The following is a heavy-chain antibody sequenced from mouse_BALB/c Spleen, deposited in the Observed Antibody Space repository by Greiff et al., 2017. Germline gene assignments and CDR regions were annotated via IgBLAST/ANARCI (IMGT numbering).Heavy chain of an antibody. CDR2: IDPENGDT. CDR3: NPRRGWYVDV. V-gene: IGHV14-4*02. J-gene: IGHJ1*01. CDR1: GFNIKDYY. Sequence: VQLQQSGAELVRSGASVKLSCTASGFNIKDYYMHWVKQRPEQGLEWIGWIDPENGDTEYAPKFQGKATMTADTSSNTAYLQLSSLTSEDTAVYYCNPRRGWYVDVWGAGTTVTVSS.